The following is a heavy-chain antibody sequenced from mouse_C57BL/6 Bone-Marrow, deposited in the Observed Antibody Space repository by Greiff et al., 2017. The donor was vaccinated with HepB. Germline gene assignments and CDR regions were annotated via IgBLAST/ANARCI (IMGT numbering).Heavy chain of an antibody. J-gene: IGHJ2*01. CDR2: IHPNSGST. D-gene: IGHD1-1*01. Sequence: QVQLQQPGAELVKPGASVKLSCKASGYTFTSYWMHWVKQRPGQGLEWIGMIHPNSGSTNYNEKFKSKATLTVDKSYSTAYMQLRSLTSEDAAVYYCARLGTTVVGFDYWGQGTTLTVSS. CDR1: GYTFTSYW. V-gene: IGHV1-64*01. CDR3: ARLGTTVVGFDY.